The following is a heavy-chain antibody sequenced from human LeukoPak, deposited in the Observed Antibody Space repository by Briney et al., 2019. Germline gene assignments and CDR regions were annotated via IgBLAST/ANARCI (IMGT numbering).Heavy chain of an antibody. CDR2: IYYSGST. Sequence: SETLSLTCTVSGGPISSSSYYWGWIRQPPGKVLEWIGSIYYSGSTYYNPSLKSRVTISVDTSKNQFSLKLSSVTAADTAVYYCARRNSGWYLFDYWGQGTLVTVSS. J-gene: IGHJ4*02. D-gene: IGHD6-19*01. CDR1: GGPISSSSYY. V-gene: IGHV4-39*01. CDR3: ARRNSGWYLFDY.